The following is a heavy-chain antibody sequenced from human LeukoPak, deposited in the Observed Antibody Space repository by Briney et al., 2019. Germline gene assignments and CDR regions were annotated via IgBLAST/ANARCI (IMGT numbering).Heavy chain of an antibody. J-gene: IGHJ3*02. CDR1: GFTFSNAW. Sequence: GGSLRLSCAASGFTFSNAWMTWVRQAPGKGPEWVGRIKSKTDRETTDYAAPVKGRFTISRDDSKNTLYLQMNSLKTEDTAVYYCTTDLYSVAGYDTFDIWGQGTMVTVSS. D-gene: IGHD6-19*01. CDR2: IKSKTDRETT. V-gene: IGHV3-15*01. CDR3: TTDLYSVAGYDTFDI.